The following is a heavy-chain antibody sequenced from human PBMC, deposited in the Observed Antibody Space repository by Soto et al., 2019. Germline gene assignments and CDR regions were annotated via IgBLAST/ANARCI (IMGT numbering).Heavy chain of an antibody. CDR1: GGTFSSYA. CDR3: ARAARPITMIVEWYFDL. V-gene: IGHV1-69*01. J-gene: IGHJ2*01. D-gene: IGHD3-22*01. Sequence: QVQLVQSGAEVKKPGSSVKVSCKASGGTFSSYAISWVRQAPGQGLEWMGGIIPIFGTANYAQKFQGRVTITADESTTTAYMELSSLRSEDTAVYYCARAARPITMIVEWYFDLWGRGTLVTVSS. CDR2: IIPIFGTA.